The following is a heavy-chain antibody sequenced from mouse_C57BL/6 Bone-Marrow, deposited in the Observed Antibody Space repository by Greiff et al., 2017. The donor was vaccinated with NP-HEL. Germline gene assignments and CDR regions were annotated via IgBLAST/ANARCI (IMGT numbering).Heavy chain of an antibody. D-gene: IGHD1-1*01. Sequence: EVMLVESEGGLVQPGSSMKLSCTASGFTFSDYYMAWVRQVPEKGLEWVANINYDGSSTYYLDSLKSRFIISRDNAKNILYLQMSSLKSEDTATYYCARGGITTVGGDYFDYWGQGTTLTVSS. CDR3: ARGGITTVGGDYFDY. V-gene: IGHV5-16*01. CDR1: GFTFSDYY. CDR2: INYDGSST. J-gene: IGHJ2*01.